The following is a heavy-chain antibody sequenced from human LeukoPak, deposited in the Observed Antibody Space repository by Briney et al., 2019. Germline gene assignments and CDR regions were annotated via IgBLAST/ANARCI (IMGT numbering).Heavy chain of an antibody. CDR3: ARDDTKGYTGTYGTFDI. Sequence: SETLSLTCTVSGGSITDDYWNWLRQPPGKGLEWLGYIYYTGSTNYNPALKSRATISLDTSDNHFSLNLSSVTAADTAVYYCARDDTKGYTGTYGTFDIWGQGTMVTVSS. D-gene: IGHD1-26*01. CDR1: GGSITDDY. CDR2: IYYTGST. V-gene: IGHV4-59*01. J-gene: IGHJ3*02.